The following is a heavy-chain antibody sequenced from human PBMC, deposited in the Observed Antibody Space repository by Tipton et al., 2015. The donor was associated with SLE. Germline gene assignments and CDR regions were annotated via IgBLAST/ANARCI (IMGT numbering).Heavy chain of an antibody. V-gene: IGHV4-38-2*01. CDR3: ASYYYDSSGYVGG. CDR1: GYSISSGYY. Sequence: LRLSCAVSGYSISSGYYWGWIRQPPGKGLEWIGSIYHSGSTYYNPSLKSRVTISVDTSKNQFSLKLSSVTAADTAVYYCASYYYDSSGYVGGWGQGTLVTVSS. CDR2: IYHSGST. D-gene: IGHD3-22*01. J-gene: IGHJ4*02.